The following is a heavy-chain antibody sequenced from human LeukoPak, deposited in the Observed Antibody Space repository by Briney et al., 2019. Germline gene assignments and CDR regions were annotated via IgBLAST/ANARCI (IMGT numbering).Heavy chain of an antibody. Sequence: GSSVKVSCKASGGTFSSYAISWVRQAPGQGLEWMGRIIPIFGTANYAQKFQGRVTITTDESTSTAYMELSSLRSEDTAVYYCARVIFYYDFWSGYHSSLDYWGQGTLVTVSS. J-gene: IGHJ4*02. CDR1: GGTFSSYA. CDR3: ARVIFYYDFWSGYHSSLDY. V-gene: IGHV1-69*05. CDR2: IIPIFGTA. D-gene: IGHD3-3*01.